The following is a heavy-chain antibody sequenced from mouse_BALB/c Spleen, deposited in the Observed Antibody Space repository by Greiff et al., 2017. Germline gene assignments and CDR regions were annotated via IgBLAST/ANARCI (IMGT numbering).Heavy chain of an antibody. D-gene: IGHD1-1*01. J-gene: IGHJ2*01. CDR3: ARSFITTVVAQSY. V-gene: IGHV1-4*01. CDR1: GYTFTSYT. Sequence: QVQLQQSGAELARPGASVKMSCKASGYTFTSYTMHWVKQRPGQGLEWIGYINPSSGYTNYNQKFKDKATLTADKSSSTAYMQVSSLTSEDTAVYYCARSFITTVVAQSYWGQGTTLTVSS. CDR2: INPSSGYT.